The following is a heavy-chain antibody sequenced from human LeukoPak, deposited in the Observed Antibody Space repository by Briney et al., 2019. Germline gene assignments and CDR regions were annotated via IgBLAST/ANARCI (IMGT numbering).Heavy chain of an antibody. CDR2: INHSGST. V-gene: IGHV4-34*01. CDR1: GGSFSGYY. D-gene: IGHD6-13*01. J-gene: IGHJ4*02. Sequence: SETLSLTCAVYGGSFSGYYWSWIRQPPGKGLEWIGKINHSGSTNYNPSLKSRVTISVDTSKNQFSLKLSSVTAADTAVYYCARRIAAAGRGYYFDYWGQGTLVTVSS. CDR3: ARRIAAAGRGYYFDY.